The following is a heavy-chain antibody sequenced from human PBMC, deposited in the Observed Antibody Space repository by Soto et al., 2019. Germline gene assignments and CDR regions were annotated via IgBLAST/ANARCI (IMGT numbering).Heavy chain of an antibody. D-gene: IGHD5-12*01. CDR3: ARGDGYIFDY. CDR1: GYTFISSD. Sequence: QVQLVQSGAEVKKPGASVKVSCKASGYTFISSDINWVRQATGQGLEWMGWMNPNTGDTGYAQKFQGRVTMTRNTSINTANLELSSLRSDDTAVYFCARGDGYIFDYWGQGTLVTVSS. V-gene: IGHV1-8*01. J-gene: IGHJ4*02. CDR2: MNPNTGDT.